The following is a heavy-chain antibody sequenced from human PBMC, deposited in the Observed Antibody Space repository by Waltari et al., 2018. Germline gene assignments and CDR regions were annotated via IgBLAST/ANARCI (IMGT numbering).Heavy chain of an antibody. Sequence: EVQLLESGGGLVQPGGSLRLSCAASGFTFSSYAMSWVRQAPGKGLEWVSAISGSGGSTYYADSVKGRFTISRDNSKNTLYLQMNSLRAEDTAVYYCAKDGGDYYDSSGYYFWDYWGQGTLVTVSS. CDR2: ISGSGGST. D-gene: IGHD3-22*01. CDR3: AKDGGDYYDSSGYYFWDY. CDR1: GFTFSSYA. J-gene: IGHJ4*02. V-gene: IGHV3-23*01.